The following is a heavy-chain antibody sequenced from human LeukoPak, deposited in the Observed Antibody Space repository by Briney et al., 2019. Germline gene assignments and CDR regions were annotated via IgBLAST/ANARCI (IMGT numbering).Heavy chain of an antibody. CDR1: GFTFSSYA. CDR2: ISYDGSNK. J-gene: IGHJ4*02. CDR3: ARLEAYYYDSSGYYTY. Sequence: GGSLRLSCAASGFTFSSYAMHWVRQAPGKGLEWVAVISYDGSNKYYADSVKGRFTISRDNSKNTLYLQMNSLRAEDTAVYYCARLEAYYYDSSGYYTYWGQGTLVTVSS. D-gene: IGHD3-22*01. V-gene: IGHV3-30-3*01.